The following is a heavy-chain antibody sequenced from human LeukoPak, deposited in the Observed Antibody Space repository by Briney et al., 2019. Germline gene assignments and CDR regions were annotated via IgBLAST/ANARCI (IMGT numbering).Heavy chain of an antibody. V-gene: IGHV1-46*01. CDR2: INPSGGST. D-gene: IGHD2-15*01. J-gene: IGHJ5*02. CDR3: ARGWVATDWFDP. CDR1: GYTFTSYY. Sequence: ASVKVSCKASGYTFTSYYMHWVRQAPGQGLEWMGIINPSGGSTGYAQKFQGRVTMTRDTSTSTVYMGLSSLRSEDTAVYYCARGWVATDWFDPWGQGTLVTVSS.